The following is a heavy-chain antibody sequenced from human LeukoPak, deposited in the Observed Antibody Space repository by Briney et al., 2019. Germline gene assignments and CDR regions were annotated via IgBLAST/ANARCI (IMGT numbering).Heavy chain of an antibody. D-gene: IGHD3-10*01. Sequence: PGGSLRLSCAASGFTFDDYAMHWVRQAPGKGLEWVSGISRNSGSIGYADSVKGRFTISRDNAKNSLYLQMNSLRAEDTALYYCAKDRGEGYFDYWGQGTLVTVSS. CDR2: ISRNSGSI. J-gene: IGHJ4*02. CDR3: AKDRGEGYFDY. V-gene: IGHV3-9*01. CDR1: GFTFDDYA.